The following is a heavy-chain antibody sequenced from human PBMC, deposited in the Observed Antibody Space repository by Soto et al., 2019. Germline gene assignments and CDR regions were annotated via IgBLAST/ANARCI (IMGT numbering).Heavy chain of an antibody. J-gene: IGHJ4*02. Sequence: QVQLQQWGAGLLKPSETLSLTCAVYGGSFSGYYWSWIRQPPGKGLEWIGEINHSGSTNYNPSLKSRVTISVDTSKNQFSLKLSSVTAADTAVYYCARGPLHYDSSGYRQFDYWGQGTLVTVSS. CDR2: INHSGST. V-gene: IGHV4-34*01. CDR1: GGSFSGYY. CDR3: ARGPLHYDSSGYRQFDY. D-gene: IGHD3-22*01.